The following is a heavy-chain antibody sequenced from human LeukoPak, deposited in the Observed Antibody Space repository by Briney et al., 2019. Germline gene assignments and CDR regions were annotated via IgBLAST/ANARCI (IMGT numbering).Heavy chain of an antibody. CDR1: GFTFSNAW. CDR3: TTPDGLGGPVYGMDV. CDR2: IKSKTDGGTT. J-gene: IGHJ6*02. D-gene: IGHD2-15*01. V-gene: IGHV3-15*01. Sequence: PGGSLRLSCAASGFTFSNAWMSWVRQAPGKGLEWVGRIKSKTDGGTTDYAAPVKGRFTISRDDSKNTLYLQMNSLKTEDTAVYYCTTPDGLGGPVYGMDVWGQGTTVTVSS.